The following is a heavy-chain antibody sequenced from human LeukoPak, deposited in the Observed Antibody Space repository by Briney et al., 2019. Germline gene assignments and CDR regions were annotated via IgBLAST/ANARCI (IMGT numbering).Heavy chain of an antibody. D-gene: IGHD3-9*01. V-gene: IGHV4-38-2*02. Sequence: PSETLSLTCTVSGGSISSYYWGWIRQPPGKGLEWIGSIYHSGITYYNPSLKSRVTISVDTSKNQFSLKLSSVTAADTAVYYCARGDSGYYYFDYWGQGTLVTVSS. CDR2: IYHSGIT. J-gene: IGHJ4*02. CDR3: ARGDSGYYYFDY. CDR1: GGSISSYY.